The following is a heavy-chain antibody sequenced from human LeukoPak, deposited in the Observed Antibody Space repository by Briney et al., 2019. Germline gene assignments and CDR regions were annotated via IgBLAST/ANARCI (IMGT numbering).Heavy chain of an antibody. V-gene: IGHV3-30*02. CDR3: ARGVEPLAANTLAY. Sequence: GGSLRLSCAASGFAFSTYGMHWVRQAPGKGLEWVAFIRYDEITKYYADSVKGRFTISRDNSKNTLYLEMNSLSPDDTAVYYCARGVEPLAANTLAYWGQGTLVTVSS. J-gene: IGHJ4*02. CDR1: GFAFSTYG. D-gene: IGHD1-14*01. CDR2: IRYDEITK.